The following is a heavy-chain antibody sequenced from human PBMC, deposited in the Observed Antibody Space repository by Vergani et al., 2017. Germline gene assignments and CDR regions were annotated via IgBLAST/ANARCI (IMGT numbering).Heavy chain of an antibody. CDR1: GGSFSGYY. CDR3: ARFSLPVAAAGEGFDY. D-gene: IGHD6-13*01. V-gene: IGHV4-34*01. CDR2: INHSGST. J-gene: IGHJ4*02. Sequence: QVQLQQWGAGLLKPSETLSLTCAVYGGSFSGYYWSWIRQPPGKGLEWIGEINHSGSTNYNPSLKSRVTISVDTSKNQFSLKLSSVTAADTAVYYCARFSLPVAAAGEGFDYWGQGTLVTVSS.